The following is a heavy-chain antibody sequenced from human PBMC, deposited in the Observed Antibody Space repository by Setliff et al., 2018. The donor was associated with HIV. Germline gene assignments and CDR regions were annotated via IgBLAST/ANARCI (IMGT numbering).Heavy chain of an antibody. CDR3: AKTPSSGWYSLYLDY. D-gene: IGHD6-19*01. CDR2: ISYDGSNK. V-gene: IGHV3-30-3*02. CDR1: GFTFSSYA. J-gene: IGHJ4*02. Sequence: GGSLRLSCAASGFTFSSYAMHWVRQAPGKGLEWVAVISYDGSNKYYADSVKGRFTISRDNSKNKLYLQMNSLRAEDTAVYYCAKTPSSGWYSLYLDYWGQGTLVTVSS.